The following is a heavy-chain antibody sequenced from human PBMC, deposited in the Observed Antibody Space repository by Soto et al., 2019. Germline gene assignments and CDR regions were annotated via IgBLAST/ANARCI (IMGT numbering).Heavy chain of an antibody. D-gene: IGHD3-16*01. CDR1: GFTFSVYA. V-gene: IGHV3-23*01. Sequence: GGSLRLSCAASGFTFSVYAMSWVRQAPGKGLEWVSTIGGLGDSTFYADSVKGRFTISRDNSEATLYLQMNSLRAEDTAVYYCARAQWMTVSVWFDYSGQGTLVTVSS. CDR2: IGGLGDST. J-gene: IGHJ4*02. CDR3: ARAQWMTVSVWFDY.